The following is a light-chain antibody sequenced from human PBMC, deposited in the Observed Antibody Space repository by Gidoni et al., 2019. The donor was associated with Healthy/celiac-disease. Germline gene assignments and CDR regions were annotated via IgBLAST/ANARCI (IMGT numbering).Light chain of an antibody. CDR3: QQSYSTPPT. CDR2: AAS. Sequence: DIQMTQSPYSLSASVGDRVTITCRASQSISSYLNWYQQKPGKAPKLLIYAASSLQSGVPSRFSGSGSGTDFTLTISSLQPEDFATYYCQQSYSTPPTFXGXTKVEIK. CDR1: QSISSY. J-gene: IGKJ4*01. V-gene: IGKV1-39*01.